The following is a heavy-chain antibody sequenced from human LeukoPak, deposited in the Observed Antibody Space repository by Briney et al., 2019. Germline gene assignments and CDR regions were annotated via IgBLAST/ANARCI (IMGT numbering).Heavy chain of an antibody. Sequence: GGSLRLSCAASGFTFSSYSMNWVRQAPGKGLEWVSYISSSSSTIYYADSVKGRFTISRDNAKNSLYLQMNSLRAEDTAAYYCARDGGIAVAGDDAFDIWGQGTMVTVSS. CDR1: GFTFSSYS. CDR2: ISSSSSTI. CDR3: ARDGGIAVAGDDAFDI. D-gene: IGHD6-19*01. J-gene: IGHJ3*02. V-gene: IGHV3-48*01.